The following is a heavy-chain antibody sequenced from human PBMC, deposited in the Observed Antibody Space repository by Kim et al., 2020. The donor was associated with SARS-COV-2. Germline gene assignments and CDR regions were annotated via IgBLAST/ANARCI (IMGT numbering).Heavy chain of an antibody. CDR2: IYYSGST. V-gene: IGHV4-59*08. D-gene: IGHD4-17*01. CDR1: GGSISSYY. Sequence: SETLSLTCTVSGGSISSYYWSWIRQPPGKGLEWIGYIYYSGSTNYNPSLKSLVTISVHTSKNQFSLKPSSVTAADTAVYYCATSWDDYGVPHFDYWDHGALVTVSS. CDR3: ATSWDDYGVPHFDY. J-gene: IGHJ4*01.